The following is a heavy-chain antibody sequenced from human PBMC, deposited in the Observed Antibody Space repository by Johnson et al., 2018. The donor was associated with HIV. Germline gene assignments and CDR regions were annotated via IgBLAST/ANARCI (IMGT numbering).Heavy chain of an antibody. CDR2: ISGSGGST. Sequence: EVQVVESGGGVVRPGGSLRLSCAASGFTFSDYYMSWIRQAPGKGLEWVSAISGSGGSTYYADSVKGRFTISRSNSKNTLYRQMNSLRAEDTAVYYCANLRVSRHDAFDIWGQGTMVTVSS. CDR3: ANLRVSRHDAFDI. V-gene: IGHV3-23*04. J-gene: IGHJ3*02. CDR1: GFTFSDYY. D-gene: IGHD3-3*02.